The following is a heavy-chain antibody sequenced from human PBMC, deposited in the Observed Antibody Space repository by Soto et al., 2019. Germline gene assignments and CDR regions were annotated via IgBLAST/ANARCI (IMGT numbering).Heavy chain of an antibody. J-gene: IGHJ6*03. CDR2: IWYDGSNK. V-gene: IGHV3-33*01. D-gene: IGHD4-4*01. Sequence: GGSLRLSCAASGFTFSSYGMHWVRQAPGKGLEWVAVIWYDGSNKYYADSVKGRFTISRDNSKNRLYLQMNSLGAEDTAVYYCARNDYSNYYYYYYYMDVWGKGTTVTVSS. CDR3: ARNDYSNYYYYYYYMDV. CDR1: GFTFSSYG.